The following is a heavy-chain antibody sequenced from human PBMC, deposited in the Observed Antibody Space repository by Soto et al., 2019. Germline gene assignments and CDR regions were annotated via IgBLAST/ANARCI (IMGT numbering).Heavy chain of an antibody. V-gene: IGHV3-23*01. J-gene: IGHJ3*02. CDR3: AKGREAYNWNFNAFDI. D-gene: IGHD1-1*01. CDR1: GFTFSSYA. Sequence: GGSLRLSCAASGFTFSSYAMSWVRQAPGKGLEWVSAISGSGGSTYYADSVKGRFTISRDNSKNTLYLQMNSLRAEDTAVYYCAKGREAYNWNFNAFDIWGQGTMVTVSS. CDR2: ISGSGGST.